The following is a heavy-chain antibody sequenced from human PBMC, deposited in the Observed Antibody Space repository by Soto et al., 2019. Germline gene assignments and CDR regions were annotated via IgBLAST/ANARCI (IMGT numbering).Heavy chain of an antibody. D-gene: IGHD2-2*01. Sequence: SSETLSLTCSVSGGSISSSSYYWGWIRQPPGKGLEWIGSIYYSGSTYYNPSLKSRVTISVDTSKNQFSLKLSSVTAADTAVYYCARHPPRQLLPNYFDYWGQGTLVTVSS. V-gene: IGHV4-39*01. CDR2: IYYSGST. CDR3: ARHPPRQLLPNYFDY. CDR1: GGSISSSSYY. J-gene: IGHJ4*02.